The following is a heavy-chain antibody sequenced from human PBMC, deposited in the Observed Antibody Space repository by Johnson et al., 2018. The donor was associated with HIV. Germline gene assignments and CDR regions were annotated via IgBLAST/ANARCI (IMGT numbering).Heavy chain of an antibody. D-gene: IGHD1-26*01. CDR1: GFTFSNAW. V-gene: IGHV3-15*01. J-gene: IGHJ3*02. CDR2: IKSKTDGGTT. CDR3: AKDGGRGATGAFDI. Sequence: EVQLVESGGGLIKPGGSLRLSCAAPGFTFSNAWMTWVRQSPGKGLEWVGRIKSKTDGGTTDYAAPVKDRFSISRDDSKNMLHLQMNSLKTEDTAVYYCAKDGGRGATGAFDIWGQGTMVTVSS.